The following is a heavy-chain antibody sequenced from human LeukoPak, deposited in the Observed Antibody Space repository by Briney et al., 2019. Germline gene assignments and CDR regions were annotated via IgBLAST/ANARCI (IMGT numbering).Heavy chain of an antibody. Sequence: GGSLRLSCAASGFTFSSYWMHWVRQAPGKGLVWVSRINSDGSSTNYADSVKGRLTISRDNAKNTLYLHMNSLRAEDTAAYYCIRSVYDGSGYYRVLEYWGQGTLVTVSS. D-gene: IGHD3-22*01. CDR1: GFTFSSYW. CDR2: INSDGSST. J-gene: IGHJ4*02. V-gene: IGHV3-74*01. CDR3: IRSVYDGSGYYRVLEY.